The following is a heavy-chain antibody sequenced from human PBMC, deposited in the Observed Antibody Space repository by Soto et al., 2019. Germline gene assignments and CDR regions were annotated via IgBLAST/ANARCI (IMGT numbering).Heavy chain of an antibody. V-gene: IGHV4-59*01. CDR3: ARDLGSSSGVNWFDS. Sequence: ASETLSLTCTVSGGSISSYYWSWIRQPLGKGLEWIGYIYYSGSTNYNPSLKSRVTISVDTSKNQFSLKLSSVTAADTAVYYCARDLGSSSGVNWFDSWGQGTLVTVSS. D-gene: IGHD6-6*01. J-gene: IGHJ5*01. CDR2: IYYSGST. CDR1: GGSISSYY.